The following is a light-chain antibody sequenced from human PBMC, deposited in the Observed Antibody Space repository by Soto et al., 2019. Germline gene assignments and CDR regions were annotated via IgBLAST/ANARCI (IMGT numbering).Light chain of an antibody. CDR1: TSPAGGYNS. CDR3: SSYTNSILYV. CDR2: EVS. V-gene: IGLV2-14*01. J-gene: IGLJ1*01. Sequence: QSSLPHPPSVSGSVGQTITITCTGTTSPAGGYNSVSWYQHHPGKAPNIMIYEVSIRPSGVSNSFSGSKSGNTASLTISGLRAEDEADYYCSSYTNSILYVFVSGAKV.